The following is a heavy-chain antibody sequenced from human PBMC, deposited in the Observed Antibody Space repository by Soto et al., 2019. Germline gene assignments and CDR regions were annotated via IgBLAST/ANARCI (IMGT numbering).Heavy chain of an antibody. Sequence: QVQLVESGGGLVKPGGSLRLSCAASGFTFSDYYMSWIRQAPGKGLEWVSYISSSGSTIYYADSVKGRFTISRDNAKNSMYLQMNSLRAEDTALYYWERLRTVGTAFSSGYWGQGTLVTVSS. J-gene: IGHJ4*02. CDR3: ERLRTVGTAFSSGY. V-gene: IGHV3-11*01. CDR1: GFTFSDYY. D-gene: IGHD4-17*01. CDR2: ISSSGSTI.